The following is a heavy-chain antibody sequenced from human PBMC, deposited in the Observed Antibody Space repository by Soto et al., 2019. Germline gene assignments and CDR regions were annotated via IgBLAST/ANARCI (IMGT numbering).Heavy chain of an antibody. J-gene: IGHJ3*01. CDR2: INHSGST. Sequence: QVQLQQWGAGLLKPSETLSLTCAVYGGSFTDYYWTWIRQPPGKGLEWIGEINHSGSTNYNPSLKNRVTISLDTSTNPFSLKVNSVTAADTAVYFCARVRARLLSHAFDFWGQGTLVTVSS. V-gene: IGHV4-34*01. CDR1: GGSFTDYY. CDR3: ARVRARLLSHAFDF. D-gene: IGHD3-16*02.